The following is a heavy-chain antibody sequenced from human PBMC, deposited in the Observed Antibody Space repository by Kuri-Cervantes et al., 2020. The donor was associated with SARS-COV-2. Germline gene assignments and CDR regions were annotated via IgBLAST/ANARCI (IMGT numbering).Heavy chain of an antibody. CDR3: ARGPPRYCGSSTSCYRGGGHYYYMDV. Sequence: ASVKVSCKASGYTFTGYYMHWVRQAPGQGLEWMGWINPNSGGTNYAQKFQGRVTMTRDTSISTAYMELSRLRSDDTAVYYCARGPPRYCGSSTSCYRGGGHYYYMDVWGKGTTVTVSS. D-gene: IGHD2-2*02. CDR1: GYTFTGYY. CDR2: INPNSGGT. V-gene: IGHV1-2*02. J-gene: IGHJ6*03.